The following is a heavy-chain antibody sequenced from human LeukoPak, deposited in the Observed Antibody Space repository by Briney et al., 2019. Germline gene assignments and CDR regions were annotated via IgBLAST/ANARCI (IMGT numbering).Heavy chain of an antibody. D-gene: IGHD2-15*01. CDR2: IYYSGRT. Sequence: KPSETLSLTCTVSAGSISSSNYYWGWIRQPPGKGLEWIGSIYYSGRTYYNPSLKGRVTISVNTSKKQFSLKLSSVTAADTAVYYCARVGGRERAYCSGGSCYSKYYFDYWGQGTLVTVSS. V-gene: IGHV4-39*01. CDR1: AGSISSSNYY. CDR3: ARVGGRERAYCSGGSCYSKYYFDY. J-gene: IGHJ4*02.